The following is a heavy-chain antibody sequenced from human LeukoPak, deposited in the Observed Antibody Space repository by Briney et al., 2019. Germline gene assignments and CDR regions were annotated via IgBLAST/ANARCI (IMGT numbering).Heavy chain of an antibody. J-gene: IGHJ4*02. CDR3: ARDHPPGDGYNSWYFDY. V-gene: IGHV4-4*07. CDR2: IYTSGST. Sequence: SETLSLTCTVSGGSISSYYWSWIRQPAGKGQEWIGRIYTSGSTNYNPSLKSRVTMSVDTPKNQFSLKLSSVTAADTAVYYCARDHPPGDGYNSWYFDYWGQGTLVTVSS. CDR1: GGSISSYY. D-gene: IGHD5-24*01.